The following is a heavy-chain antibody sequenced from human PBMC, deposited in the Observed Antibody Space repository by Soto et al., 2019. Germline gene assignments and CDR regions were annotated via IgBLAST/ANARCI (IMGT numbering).Heavy chain of an antibody. CDR2: IYYSGST. V-gene: IGHV4-59*08. Sequence: SETLSLTCTVSGGSISSYYWSWIRQPPGKGLEWIGYIYYSGSTNYNPSLKSRVTISVDTSKNQFSLKLSSVTAADTAVYYCARQNDLDYYYGMDVWGQGTAVTVSS. D-gene: IGHD3-3*01. CDR1: GGSISSYY. J-gene: IGHJ6*02. CDR3: ARQNDLDYYYGMDV.